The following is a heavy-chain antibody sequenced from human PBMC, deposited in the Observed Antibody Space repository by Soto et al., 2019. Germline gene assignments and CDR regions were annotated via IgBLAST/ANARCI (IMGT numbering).Heavy chain of an antibody. CDR3: AKGRNGVDV. CDR1: GFTFSSYA. CDR2: SSDNGDAT. Sequence: GRSLRLSCAPSGFTFSSYAMTWVRQARGKGLERVSASSDNGDATHYAGSMEGRFIISRDKSQNTLYLHMNSLRSEDTAVFYCAKGRNGVDVWGQGTTVTVSS. V-gene: IGHV3-23*01. J-gene: IGHJ6*02.